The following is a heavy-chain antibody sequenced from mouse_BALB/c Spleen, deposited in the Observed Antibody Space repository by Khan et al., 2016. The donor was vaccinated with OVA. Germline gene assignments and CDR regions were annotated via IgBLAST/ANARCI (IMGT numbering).Heavy chain of an antibody. CDR3: ADHLTGSVAY. D-gene: IGHD4-1*01. CDR1: GFTFSSYS. CDR2: ISSGGDYT. Sequence: EVELVESGGDLVKPGGSLKLSCAASGFTFSSYSMSWVRQTPDKRLEWVASISSGGDYTYYPDSVKGRFTISRDNAKNTLYLQMSDLKSEATAMYCCADHLTGSVAYWGQGTLVTVSA. J-gene: IGHJ3*01. V-gene: IGHV5-6*01.